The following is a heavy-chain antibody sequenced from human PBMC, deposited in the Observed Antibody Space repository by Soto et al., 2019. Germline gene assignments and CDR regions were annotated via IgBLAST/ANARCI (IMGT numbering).Heavy chain of an antibody. CDR1: GGSINSGFYY. CDR2: IHNSGTT. CDR3: ARDDFCDSGPY. V-gene: IGHV4-31*03. J-gene: IGHJ4*02. Sequence: QVQLQESGPGLVKPSQTLFLTCTVSGGSINSGFYYWSWIRQHPGKGLEWMGYIHNSGTTYYKPSLKSRLTISMDTSKNQFSLTLTSVTAADTAVYYCARDDFCDSGPYWGQGTLVTVSS. D-gene: IGHD4-17*01.